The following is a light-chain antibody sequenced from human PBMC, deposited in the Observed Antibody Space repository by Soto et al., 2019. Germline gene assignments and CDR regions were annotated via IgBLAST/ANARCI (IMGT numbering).Light chain of an antibody. CDR2: GAS. Sequence: EIVLTQSPGTLSLSPGERATLSCRASQSVRSIYVAWYQQKPGQAPRLLIYGASTRATGIPDRFSGSGSGTDFTLTISRLEPEDFAVYYCQQFATSPTFGGGTKVDIK. J-gene: IGKJ4*02. CDR3: QQFATSPT. CDR1: QSVRSIY. V-gene: IGKV3-20*01.